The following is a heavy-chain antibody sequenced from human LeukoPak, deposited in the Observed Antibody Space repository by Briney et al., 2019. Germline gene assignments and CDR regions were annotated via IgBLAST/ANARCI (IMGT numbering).Heavy chain of an antibody. V-gene: IGHV3-23*01. D-gene: IGHD3-22*01. CDR2: ITSRGEST. J-gene: IGHJ4*02. CDR1: GFTFSIYA. Sequence: PGGSLRLSCAASGFTFSIYAMSWVRQAPGQGLQWVSSITSRGESTCYVDSVNGRFTITRDNSETTLYLQMHSLRAEDTAVYYCSRDRPNYYGSDGHYYRRDGDYWGRGTLVSVSS. CDR3: SRDRPNYYGSDGHYYRRDGDY.